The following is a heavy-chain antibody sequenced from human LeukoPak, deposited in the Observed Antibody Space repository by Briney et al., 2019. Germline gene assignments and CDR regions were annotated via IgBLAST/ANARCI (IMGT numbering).Heavy chain of an antibody. Sequence: GGSLGLSCAAPGFMFHDYAIHWVRQAPGKGLEWVSLIRGDGGSTFYADSVKGRFTISRDNSKNSLYLQMNSLRSDDTALYYCARESESSGGYDYWGQGTLVTVSS. CDR3: ARESESSGGYDY. J-gene: IGHJ4*02. V-gene: IGHV3-43*02. D-gene: IGHD3-22*01. CDR2: IRGDGGST. CDR1: GFMFHDYA.